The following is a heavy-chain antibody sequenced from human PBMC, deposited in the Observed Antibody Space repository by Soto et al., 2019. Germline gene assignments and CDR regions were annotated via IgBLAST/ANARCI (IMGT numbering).Heavy chain of an antibody. D-gene: IGHD2-15*01. CDR1: GFTLSWYI. J-gene: IGHJ6*02. V-gene: IGHV3-21*01. CDR2: ISTSSSYI. CDR3: AGDVEGYCSGGSCLDSHYYGMDV. Sequence: GGSRRLSCAASGFTLSWYIMNWGRQAPGKGLGWVSSISTSSSYIYYADSVNGRFTISRDNAKNSRYLQMNSLRAEDTAVYYCAGDVEGYCSGGSCLDSHYYGMDVWGQGTTVTVSS.